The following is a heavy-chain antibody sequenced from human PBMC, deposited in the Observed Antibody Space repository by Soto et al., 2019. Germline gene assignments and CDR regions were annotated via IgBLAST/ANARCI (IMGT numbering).Heavy chain of an antibody. CDR1: GYTFTTYG. CDR3: ARGRYGDY. Sequence: QVHLVQSGAEVKKPGASVKVSCKGSGYTFTTYGITWVRQAPGQGLEWMGWISAHNGNTNFAQKLQGRVTVTRDTSTSTAYMELRSLRSDDTAVYYCARGRYGDYWGQGALVTVSS. J-gene: IGHJ4*02. CDR2: ISAHNGNT. V-gene: IGHV1-18*01. D-gene: IGHD1-1*01.